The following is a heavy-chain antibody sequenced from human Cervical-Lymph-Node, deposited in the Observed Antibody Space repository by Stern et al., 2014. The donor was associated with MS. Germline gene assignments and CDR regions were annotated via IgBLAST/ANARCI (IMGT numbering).Heavy chain of an antibody. D-gene: IGHD3-22*01. CDR1: GFTFSSYG. J-gene: IGHJ4*02. V-gene: IGHV3-30*18. CDR3: AKVVGYYDSSGYHEHFDY. CDR2: ISYDGSNK. Sequence: VQLVESGGGVVQPGRSLRLSCAASGFTFSSYGMYWVRQAPGKGLGWVAVISYDGSNKYYADSVKGRFTISRDNSKNTLYLQMNSLRAEDTAVYYCAKVVGYYDSSGYHEHFDYWGQGTLVTVSS.